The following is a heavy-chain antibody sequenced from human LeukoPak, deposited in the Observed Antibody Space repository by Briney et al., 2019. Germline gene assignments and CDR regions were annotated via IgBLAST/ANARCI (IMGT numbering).Heavy chain of an antibody. CDR1: GFTFSSYW. D-gene: IGHD4-17*01. CDR2: INSDGSST. Sequence: PGGSLRLSCAASGFTFSSYWMHWLRQAPGKGLVWVSRINSDGSSTSYADSVKGRFTISRDNAKNTLYLQMNSLRAEDTAVYYCARVSPEGDYDYWGQGTLVTVSS. V-gene: IGHV3-74*01. CDR3: ARVSPEGDYDY. J-gene: IGHJ4*02.